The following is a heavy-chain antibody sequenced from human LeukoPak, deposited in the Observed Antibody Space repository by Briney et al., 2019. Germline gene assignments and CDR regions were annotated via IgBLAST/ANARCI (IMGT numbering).Heavy chain of an antibody. CDR3: ARADRVRGTWFDP. CDR1: GDSISSGDYY. D-gene: IGHD3-10*01. Sequence: SETLSLTCTVSGDSISSGDYYWSWIRQPAGKGLEWIGRISSSGSTNYNPSLKSRVTISVDTSKNQFSLKLSSVTAADTAVYYCARADRVRGTWFDPWGQGTLVTVSS. J-gene: IGHJ5*02. V-gene: IGHV4-61*02. CDR2: ISSSGST.